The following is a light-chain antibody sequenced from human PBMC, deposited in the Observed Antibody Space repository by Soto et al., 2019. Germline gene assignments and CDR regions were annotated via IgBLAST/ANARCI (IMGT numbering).Light chain of an antibody. J-gene: IGKJ4*01. Sequence: EIVLTQSPGTLSLSPGERATLSCRASQSVSSYLAWYQQKPGQAPRVLIYGASRRATGIPDRFSGSGSGTDFTLTISRLEPEDFAVYYCQQYDSSPLTFGGGTKVDIK. V-gene: IGKV3-20*01. CDR1: QSVSSY. CDR3: QQYDSSPLT. CDR2: GAS.